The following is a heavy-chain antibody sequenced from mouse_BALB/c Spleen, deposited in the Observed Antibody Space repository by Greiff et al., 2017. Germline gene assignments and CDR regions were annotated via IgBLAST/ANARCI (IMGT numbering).Heavy chain of an antibody. V-gene: IGHV5-6-4*01. D-gene: IGHD1-1*01. Sequence: EVQGVESGGGLVKPGGSLKLSCAASGFTFSSYTMSWVRQTPEKRLEWVATISSGGSYTYYPDSVKGRFTISRDNAKNTLYLQMSSLKSEDTAMYYCTREGSSSYYFDYWGQGTTLTVSS. CDR2: ISSGGSYT. J-gene: IGHJ2*01. CDR3: TREGSSSYYFDY. CDR1: GFTFSSYT.